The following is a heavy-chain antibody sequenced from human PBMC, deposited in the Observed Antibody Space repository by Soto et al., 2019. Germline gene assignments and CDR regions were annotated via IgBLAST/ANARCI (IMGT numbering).Heavy chain of an antibody. CDR1: GFTFSSYA. V-gene: IGHV3-30-3*01. D-gene: IGHD2-2*01. J-gene: IGHJ4*02. Sequence: QVQLVESGGGVVQPGRSLRLSCAASGFTFSSYAMHWVRQAPGKGLEWVAVISYDGSNKYYADSVKGRFTISRDNSKNTLYLQTNSLRAEDTAVYYCARTYCISTSCYRPFDYWGQGTLVTVSS. CDR3: ARTYCISTSCYRPFDY. CDR2: ISYDGSNK.